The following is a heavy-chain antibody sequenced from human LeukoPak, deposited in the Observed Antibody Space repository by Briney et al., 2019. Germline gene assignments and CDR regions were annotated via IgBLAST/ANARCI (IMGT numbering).Heavy chain of an antibody. Sequence: GGSLRLSCAASGFTFSSYAMSWVRQAPGLGLEWVSAISGSGGSTYYADSVKGRFTISRDNSKNTLDLQMNSLRAEDTAVYYCAKEGMVRYFQHWGQGTLVTVSS. CDR3: AKEGMVRYFQH. CDR1: GFTFSSYA. V-gene: IGHV3-23*01. J-gene: IGHJ1*01. D-gene: IGHD2-21*01. CDR2: ISGSGGST.